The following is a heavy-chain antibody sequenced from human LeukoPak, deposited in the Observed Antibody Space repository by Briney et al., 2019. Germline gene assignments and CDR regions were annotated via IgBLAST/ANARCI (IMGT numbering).Heavy chain of an antibody. V-gene: IGHV3-21*01. CDR3: ARDVIYSSGSFDY. CDR1: GFTFSSYN. CDR2: ISSSRRYI. J-gene: IGHJ4*02. D-gene: IGHD3-22*01. Sequence: GGSLRLSCAASGFTFSSYNMNWVRQAPGKGLEWVSSISSSRRYIYYADSAKGRFTISRDNAENSLYLQMNSLRAEDTAVYYCARDVIYSSGSFDYWGQGALVTVSS.